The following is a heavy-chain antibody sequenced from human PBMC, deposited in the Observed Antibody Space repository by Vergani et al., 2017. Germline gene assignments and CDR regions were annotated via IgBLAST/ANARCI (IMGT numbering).Heavy chain of an antibody. CDR3: ARGGLLPLYYYYYMDV. V-gene: IGHV3-33*01. CDR2: IWYDVSNK. CDR1: GFTFSSYG. D-gene: IGHD1-26*01. J-gene: IGHJ6*03. Sequence: QVQLVESGGGVVQPGRSLRPSCAASGFTFSSYGMHWVRQAPGKGLEWVAVIWYDVSNKYYADSVKGRFTISRDNSKNTLYLQMNSLRAEDTAVYYCARGGLLPLYYYYYMDVWGKGTTVTVSS.